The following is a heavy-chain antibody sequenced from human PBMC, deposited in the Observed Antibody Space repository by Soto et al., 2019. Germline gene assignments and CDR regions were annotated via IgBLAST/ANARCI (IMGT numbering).Heavy chain of an antibody. D-gene: IGHD2-15*01. V-gene: IGHV1-3*01. Sequence: GASVKVSCKASGYTFTSYAMHWVRQAPGQRLEWMGWINAGNGNTKYSQKFQGRVTINRDTSASTAYMELSSLRSEDTAVYYCARDLVVVVVATSPGYYMDVWGKGTTVTVSS. CDR2: INAGNGNT. J-gene: IGHJ6*03. CDR1: GYTFTSYA. CDR3: ARDLVVVVVATSPGYYMDV.